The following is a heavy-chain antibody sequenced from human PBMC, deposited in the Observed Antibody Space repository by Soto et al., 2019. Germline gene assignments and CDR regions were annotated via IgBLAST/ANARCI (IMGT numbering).Heavy chain of an antibody. Sequence: QVQLVESGGGLVKPGGSLRLSCAASGFTFSVYYMSWIRQAPGKGLEWISYISSRGSTIYYADSVKGRFTISRDNAESSLYLQMGSLRAEDTAVYYCARATTTGGRFRWFDPWGQGTLVTVSS. CDR3: ARATTTGGRFRWFDP. CDR1: GFTFSVYY. CDR2: ISSRGSTI. D-gene: IGHD4-4*01. V-gene: IGHV3-11*01. J-gene: IGHJ5*02.